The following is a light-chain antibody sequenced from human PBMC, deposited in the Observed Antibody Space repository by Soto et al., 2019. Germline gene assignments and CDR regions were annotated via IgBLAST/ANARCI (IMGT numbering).Light chain of an antibody. V-gene: IGKV1-39*01. CDR2: AAS. CDR1: QTISTY. Sequence: DIHMTQPPSSLSASVGDSLTITCRASQTISTYLNWYQQKPGNAPKLXIYAASSLQSGVPSRFSGSGSGTDFSLTISSLQTEDFATYYCQQSYSTRSITFGQGTRLEI. CDR3: QQSYSTRSIT. J-gene: IGKJ5*01.